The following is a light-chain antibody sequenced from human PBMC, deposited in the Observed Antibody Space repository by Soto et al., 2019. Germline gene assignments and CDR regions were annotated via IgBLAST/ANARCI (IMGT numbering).Light chain of an antibody. Sequence: EIGLTQSPGTLSLSPGETATLSCRASQSVSSSYLAWYQQKPGQAPRLLIYGASSRATGIPDRFSGSGSGTNFTLTISRLETEDLAVYYCQHYGSSPLTCGGGNKVEIK. CDR2: GAS. CDR1: QSVSSSY. V-gene: IGKV3-20*01. J-gene: IGKJ4*01. CDR3: QHYGSSPLT.